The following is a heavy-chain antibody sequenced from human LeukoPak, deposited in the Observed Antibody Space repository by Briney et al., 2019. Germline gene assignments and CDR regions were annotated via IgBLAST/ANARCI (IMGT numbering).Heavy chain of an antibody. V-gene: IGHV3-30*02. CDR3: ATIGDRRTGELYRIDY. Sequence: GGSLRLSCAASGFTFTSYGMHWVRQAPGQGLEWVAVIWYDGRNKYYADSVKGRFTISRDNSKNTLYLQMNSLRPEDAAIYYCATIGDRRTGELYRIDYWGQGTLVTVSS. CDR2: IWYDGRNK. CDR1: GFTFTSYG. D-gene: IGHD7-27*01. J-gene: IGHJ4*02.